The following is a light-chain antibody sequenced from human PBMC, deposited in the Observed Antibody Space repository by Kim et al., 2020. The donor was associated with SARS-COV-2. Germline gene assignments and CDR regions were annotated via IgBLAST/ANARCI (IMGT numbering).Light chain of an antibody. CDR1: SLRRYY. V-gene: IGLV3-19*01. Sequence: SSELTQDPAVSVALGQTVRITCQGDSLRRYYASWYQQRPGQDPVLVIYDKNNRPSGIPDRFSGSSSGNTASLTITGTQAEDEADYYRNSRDSSRNVLFGG. J-gene: IGLJ3*02. CDR3: NSRDSSRNVL. CDR2: DKN.